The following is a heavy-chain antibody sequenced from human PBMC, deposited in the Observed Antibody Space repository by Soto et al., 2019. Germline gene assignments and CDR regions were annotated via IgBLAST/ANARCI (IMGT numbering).Heavy chain of an antibody. Sequence: SSETLSLTCAVSGGSISSGGYSWSWIRQPPGKGLEWIGYIYHSGSTYYNPSLKSRVTISVDRSKNQFSLKLSSVTAADTAVYYWAARPPGGWAGGFDYWSRGTLVTVSS. D-gene: IGHD1-26*01. CDR3: AARPPGGWAGGFDY. V-gene: IGHV4-30-2*02. J-gene: IGHJ4*02. CDR2: IYHSGST. CDR1: GGSISSGGYS.